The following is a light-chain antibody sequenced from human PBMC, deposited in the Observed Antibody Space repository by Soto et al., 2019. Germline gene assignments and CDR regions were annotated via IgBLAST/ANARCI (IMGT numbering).Light chain of an antibody. CDR2: GAS. CDR3: QQYNNRPPIT. Sequence: IVMAHYPSTLSLAGGERTTLSSTTSQGLNRNLAWYQQKPGQAPRLLIYGASTRATGIPARFSGSGSGTEFTLSISSLQSEASAVYYCQQYNNRPPITFGQGTRLEI. J-gene: IGKJ5*01. V-gene: IGKV3D-15*01. CDR1: QGLNRN.